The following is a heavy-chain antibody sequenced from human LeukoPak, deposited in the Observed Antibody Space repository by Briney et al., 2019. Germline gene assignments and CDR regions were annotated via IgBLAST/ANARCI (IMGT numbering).Heavy chain of an antibody. V-gene: IGHV3-33*08. CDR2: IWYDGSNK. CDR1: GFTFSSYW. Sequence: GGSLRLSCTASGFTFSSYWMNWVRQAPGKGLEWVAVIWYDGSNKYYADSVKGRFTISRDNSKNTLYLKMNSLRAEDTAVYYCARDHSSGWYSDYFDYWGQGTLVTVSS. D-gene: IGHD6-19*01. CDR3: ARDHSSGWYSDYFDY. J-gene: IGHJ4*02.